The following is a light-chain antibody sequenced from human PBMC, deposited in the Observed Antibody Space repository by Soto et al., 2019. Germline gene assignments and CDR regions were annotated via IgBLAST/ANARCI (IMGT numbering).Light chain of an antibody. V-gene: IGKV1-39*01. CDR2: AAS. CDR3: QQSYSTPYT. J-gene: IGKJ3*01. CDR1: QSISSY. Sequence: DIQMTQSPSSLSASVGDRVTITCRASQSISSYLNWYQQKPGKAPKLLIYAASSLQSGVPSRFSGSGSGTDSTLTISSVQPEDFATYYCQQSYSTPYTFGPGTKVDIK.